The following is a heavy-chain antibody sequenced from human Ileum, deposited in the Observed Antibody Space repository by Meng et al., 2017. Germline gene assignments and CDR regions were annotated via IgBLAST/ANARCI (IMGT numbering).Heavy chain of an antibody. V-gene: IGHV3-7*01. CDR2: IEGNGRHI. J-gene: IGHJ4*02. D-gene: IGHD3-10*01. CDR3: VYLVGSGSYYPPTNF. Sequence: LSLTCAASGFPFSTYWMSWVRQAPGKGLEWVANIEGNGRHIYYVDSVKGRFVISRDNAKSSLYLQMNSLRVEDTAVYYCVYLVGSGSYYPPTNFWGQGTLVTVSS. CDR1: GFPFSTYW.